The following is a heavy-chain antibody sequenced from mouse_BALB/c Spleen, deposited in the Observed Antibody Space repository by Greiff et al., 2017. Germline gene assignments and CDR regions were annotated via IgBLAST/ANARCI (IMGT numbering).Heavy chain of an antibody. CDR3: ARTGGYDGAY. CDR1: GFSLTSYG. V-gene: IGHV2-9*02. CDR2: IWAGGST. Sequence: VKLMESGPGLVAPSQSLSITCTVSGFSLTSYGVHWVRQPPGKGLEWLGVIWAGGSTNYNSALMSRLSISKDNSKSQVFLKMNSLQTDDTAMYYCARTGGYDGAYWGQGTLVTVSA. D-gene: IGHD2-2*01. J-gene: IGHJ3*01.